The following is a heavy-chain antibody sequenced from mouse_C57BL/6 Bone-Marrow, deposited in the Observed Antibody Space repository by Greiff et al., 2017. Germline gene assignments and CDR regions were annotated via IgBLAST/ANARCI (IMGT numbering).Heavy chain of an antibody. D-gene: IGHD2-3*01. V-gene: IGHV5-4*03. J-gene: IGHJ3*01. CDR3: ALIRWLPFAY. Sequence: EVKVEESGGGLVKPGGSLKLSCAASGFTFSSYAMSWVRQTPEKRLEWVATISDGGSYTYYPDNVKGRFTISRDNAKNNLYLQMSHLKSEDTAMYYCALIRWLPFAYWGQGTLVTVSA. CDR1: GFTFSSYA. CDR2: ISDGGSYT.